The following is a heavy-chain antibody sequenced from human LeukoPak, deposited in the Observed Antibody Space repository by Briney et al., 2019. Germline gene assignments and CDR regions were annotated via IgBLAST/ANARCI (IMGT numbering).Heavy chain of an antibody. CDR3: ASSRGPRGWFDP. CDR2: INHSGSI. CDR1: GGSFSGYY. V-gene: IGHV4-34*01. D-gene: IGHD3-10*01. J-gene: IGHJ5*02. Sequence: PSETLSLTCAVYGGSFSGYYWSWLRQPPGKGLEWMGEINHSGSINYNPSLKSRVTISVDTSKNQFSLKLSSVTAADTAVYYCASSRGPRGWFDPWGQGTLVTVSS.